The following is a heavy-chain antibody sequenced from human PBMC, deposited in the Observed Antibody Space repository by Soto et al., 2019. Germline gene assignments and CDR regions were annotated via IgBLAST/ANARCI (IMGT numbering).Heavy chain of an antibody. Sequence: QVQLVQSGAEVKKPGASVKVSCKASGYSFTSYGISCVRQAPGQGLEWMGWISAYNGNTKYAQKLKGRVTMTTATSTSTAYMELRSLRSDDTAVYYCARDRAVALIDYWGQGTLVTVSS. CDR1: GYSFTSYG. D-gene: IGHD6-19*01. V-gene: IGHV1-18*01. CDR2: ISAYNGNT. J-gene: IGHJ4*02. CDR3: ARDRAVALIDY.